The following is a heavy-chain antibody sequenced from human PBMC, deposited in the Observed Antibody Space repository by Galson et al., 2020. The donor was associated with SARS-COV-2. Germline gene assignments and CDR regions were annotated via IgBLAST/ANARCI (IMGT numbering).Heavy chain of an antibody. D-gene: IGHD4-4*01. CDR1: GFTFSSYA. V-gene: IGHV3-30*18. CDR2: ISDDGSKK. J-gene: IGHJ3*02. Sequence: GGSLRLSCAASGFTFSSYAMHWVRQAPGKGLEWVALISDDGSKKYHADSVKGRFTISRDNSKNTLYLQMNSLRAEDTAVYYCAKDQGMVTPYHDAFDIWGQGTMVTVSS. CDR3: AKDQGMVTPYHDAFDI.